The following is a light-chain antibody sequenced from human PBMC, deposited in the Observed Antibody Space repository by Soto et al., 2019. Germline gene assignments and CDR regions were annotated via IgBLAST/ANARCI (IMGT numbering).Light chain of an antibody. CDR2: KAS. CDR1: QGISTY. V-gene: IGKV1-5*03. CDR3: QHYNTYPWT. J-gene: IGKJ1*01. Sequence: DIQMTQSPSSLSASVGDRVTITCRASQGISTYLNWYLQKPGKAPNLLIYKASHLESGVPSRFSGSGSGTEFTLTISSLQPGDFATYYCQHYNTYPWTFGQGTKVDI.